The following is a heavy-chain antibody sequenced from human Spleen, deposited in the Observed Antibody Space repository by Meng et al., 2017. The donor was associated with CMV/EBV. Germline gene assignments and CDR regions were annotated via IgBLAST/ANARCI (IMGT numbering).Heavy chain of an antibody. CDR3: ARGATPIPDY. Sequence: SETLSLTCTVSGGSISSSSYYWGLIRQPPGKGLEWIGSLYYSGSTYYNPSLKSRVTISVDTSKNQFSLKLSSVTAADTAVYYCARGATPIPDYWGQGTLVTVSS. J-gene: IGHJ4*02. CDR2: LYYSGST. D-gene: IGHD1-26*01. CDR1: GGSISSSSYY. V-gene: IGHV4-39*07.